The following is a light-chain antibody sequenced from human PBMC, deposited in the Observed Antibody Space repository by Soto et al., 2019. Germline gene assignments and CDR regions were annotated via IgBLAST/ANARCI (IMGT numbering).Light chain of an antibody. V-gene: IGKV4-1*01. CDR2: WAS. J-gene: IGKJ2*01. CDR3: QQYYSLPYT. Sequence: DIVMTQSPDSLAVSLGERATINCKSSQSVLYSSNNKNYLVWYQQKSGQPPKLLISWASTRESGVPDRFSGGGYGTDFTLTISSLQAEDVAVYYCQQYYSLPYTFGQGTKLEIK. CDR1: QSVLYSSNNKNY.